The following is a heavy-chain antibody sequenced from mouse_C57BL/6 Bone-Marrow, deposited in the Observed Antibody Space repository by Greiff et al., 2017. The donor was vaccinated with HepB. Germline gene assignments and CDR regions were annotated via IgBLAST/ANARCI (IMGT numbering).Heavy chain of an antibody. CDR1: GFTFSDYY. D-gene: IGHD2-3*01. Sequence: EVKLVESGGGLVQPGGSLKLSCAASGFTFSDYYMYWVRQTPEKRLEWVAYISNGGGSTYYPDTVKGRFTISRDNAKNTLYLQMSRLKSEDTAMYYCARQIYDGYYELRYFDVWGTGTTVTVSS. V-gene: IGHV5-12*01. J-gene: IGHJ1*03. CDR2: ISNGGGST. CDR3: ARQIYDGYYELRYFDV.